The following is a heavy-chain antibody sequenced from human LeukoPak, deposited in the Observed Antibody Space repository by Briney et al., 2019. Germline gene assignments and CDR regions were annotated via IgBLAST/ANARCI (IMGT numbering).Heavy chain of an antibody. CDR3: ARSPRSSGWGGYYYGMDV. CDR1: GYTFTGYY. Sequence: ASVKVSCKASGYTFTGYYMHWVRQAPGQGLEWMGWINPNSGGTNYAQKFQGWVTMTRDTSISTACMELSRLRSDDTAVYYCARSPRSSGWGGYYYGMDVWGQGTTVTVSS. CDR2: INPNSGGT. D-gene: IGHD6-19*01. V-gene: IGHV1-2*04. J-gene: IGHJ6*02.